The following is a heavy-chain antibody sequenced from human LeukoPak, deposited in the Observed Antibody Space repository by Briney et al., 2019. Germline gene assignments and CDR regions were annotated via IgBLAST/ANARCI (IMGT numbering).Heavy chain of an antibody. J-gene: IGHJ4*02. CDR1: GFTCSSFG. CDR2: ITFTCSSI. D-gene: IGHD2-21*02. Sequence: GVSLRLSCAASGFTCSSFGMIWVRQAPGNGLEGGSFITFTCSSIYYADSVRGRFTISRDNAKTSLYLQMNSLSAEDTAVYYCARAHHIRPCVGDCHPDYXGQGTXVTVSS. CDR3: ARAHHIRPCVGDCHPDY. V-gene: IGHV3-21*01.